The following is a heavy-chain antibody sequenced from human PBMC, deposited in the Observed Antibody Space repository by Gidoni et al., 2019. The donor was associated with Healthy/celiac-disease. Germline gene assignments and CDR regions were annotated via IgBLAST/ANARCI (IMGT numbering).Heavy chain of an antibody. CDR2: ISSSSSTI. Sequence: EVQLVESGGGWVQPGGSLRLSCASSGFTFCSYSMNWVRKAPGKGLEWVSYISSSSSTIYYADSVKGRFTISRDNAKNSLYLQMNSLRAEDTAVYYCARVLWFGELNWFDPWGQGTLVTVSS. V-gene: IGHV3-48*01. J-gene: IGHJ5*02. CDR1: GFTFCSYS. D-gene: IGHD3-10*01. CDR3: ARVLWFGELNWFDP.